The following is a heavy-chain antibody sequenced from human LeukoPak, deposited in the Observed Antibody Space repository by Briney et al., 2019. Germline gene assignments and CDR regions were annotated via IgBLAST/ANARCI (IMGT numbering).Heavy chain of an antibody. CDR1: GGSISSYY. J-gene: IGHJ4*02. D-gene: IGHD3-9*01. V-gene: IGHV4-59*01. Sequence: PSETLSLTCTVSGGSISSYYWSWIRQPPGKGLEWIGYIYYSGSTNYNPSLKSRVTISVDTSKNQFSLKLSSVTAADTAVYYCARVGRYLDWPTENYWGQGTLVTVSS. CDR2: IYYSGST. CDR3: ARVGRYLDWPTENY.